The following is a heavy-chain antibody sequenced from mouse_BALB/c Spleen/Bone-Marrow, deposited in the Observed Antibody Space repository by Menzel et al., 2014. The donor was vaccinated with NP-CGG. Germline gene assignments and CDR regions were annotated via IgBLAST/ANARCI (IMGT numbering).Heavy chain of an antibody. Sequence: SGGGLVQPGGSLKLSCAASGFDFSRYWMSWVRQAPGKGLQWIGEINPESNTINYTPSLKDKFIIPRDNAKNTLYLQMSKVRSEDTALYCCARLGYYGWFAYWGQGTLVTVSA. CDR2: INPESNTI. CDR1: GFDFSRYW. D-gene: IGHD2-3*01. CDR3: ARLGYYGWFAY. V-gene: IGHV4-1*02. J-gene: IGHJ3*01.